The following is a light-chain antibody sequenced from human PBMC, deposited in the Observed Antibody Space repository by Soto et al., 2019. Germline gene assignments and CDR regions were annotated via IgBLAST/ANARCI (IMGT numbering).Light chain of an antibody. V-gene: IGKV3-15*01. CDR3: QQRSNWPPWT. J-gene: IGKJ1*01. CDR2: AAS. CDR1: QSIGSN. Sequence: EIVMTQSPATLSVSPGERATLSCRASQSIGSNLAWYQQKPGQAPRLLIYAASIRAIDFPARFSGSGSGTEFTLTISGLQSDDFAVYFCQQRSNWPPWTFGQGTKVEIK.